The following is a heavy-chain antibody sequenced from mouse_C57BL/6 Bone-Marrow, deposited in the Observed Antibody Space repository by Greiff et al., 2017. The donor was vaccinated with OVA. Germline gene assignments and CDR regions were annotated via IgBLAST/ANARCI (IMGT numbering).Heavy chain of an antibody. CDR2: INPNNGGT. D-gene: IGHD1-1*01. CDR3: ARCYYYGSSPYWYFDV. J-gene: IGHJ1*03. Sequence: VQLQQSGPELVKPGASVKMSCKASGYTFTDYNMHWVKQSHGKSLEWIGYINPNNGGTSYNQKFKGKATLTVNKSSSTAYMELRSLTSEDSAVYYCARCYYYGSSPYWYFDVWGTGTTVTVSS. CDR1: GYTFTDYN. V-gene: IGHV1-22*01.